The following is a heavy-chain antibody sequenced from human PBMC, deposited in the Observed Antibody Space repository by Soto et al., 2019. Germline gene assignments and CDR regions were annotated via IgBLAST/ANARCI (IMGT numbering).Heavy chain of an antibody. V-gene: IGHV5-51*01. CDR3: VRQGLNRMSPVPATSDY. CDR1: GYIFINYW. D-gene: IGHD2-15*01. Sequence: GESLKISCKVSGYIFINYWIAWVRQMPGKGLEWMGIIHPGDSDTRYTPSFHGQVTISVDRSTSTAYLQWSSLEASDTAIYYCVRQGLNRMSPVPATSDYWGQGTLVTVSS. CDR2: IHPGDSDT. J-gene: IGHJ4*02.